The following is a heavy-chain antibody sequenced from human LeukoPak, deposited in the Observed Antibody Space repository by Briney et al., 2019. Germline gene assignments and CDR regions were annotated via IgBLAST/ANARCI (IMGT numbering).Heavy chain of an antibody. CDR1: GGSIYTYY. D-gene: IGHD2-21*02. Sequence: PSETLSLTCSVSGGSIYTYYWTWIRQPPGKGLEWIGNVYYSGTTYYNPSLKSQLTISVDTSKNQFSLKLNSVTAADTAVYFCARDCGGDSYLGAFDIWGQGTVVTVSS. CDR3: ARDCGGDSYLGAFDI. V-gene: IGHV4-59*13. CDR2: VYYSGTT. J-gene: IGHJ3*02.